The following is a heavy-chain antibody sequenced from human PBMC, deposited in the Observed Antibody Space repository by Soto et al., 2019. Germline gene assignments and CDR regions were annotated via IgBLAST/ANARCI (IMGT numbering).Heavy chain of an antibody. V-gene: IGHV3-21*03. J-gene: IGHJ4*02. D-gene: IGHD2-21*01. CDR3: SADLPGGNSDFFDY. Sequence: GGSLRLSCAASGFTFRTYAMNWVRQAPGKGLEWISAISGSGSFTHYADSVRGRFTISRDNSQNQLYLQMNSLKTEDTAVYYCSADLPGGNSDFFDYWGQGTLVTVSS. CDR2: ISGSGSFT. CDR1: GFTFRTYA.